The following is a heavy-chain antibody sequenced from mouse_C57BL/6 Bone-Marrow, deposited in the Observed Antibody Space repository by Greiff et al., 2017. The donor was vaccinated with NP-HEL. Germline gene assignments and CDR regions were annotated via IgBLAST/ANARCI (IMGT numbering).Heavy chain of an antibody. CDR3: ARLREGYAMDY. D-gene: IGHD1-1*01. CDR2: INPGSGGT. J-gene: IGHJ4*01. CDR1: GYAFTNYL. V-gene: IGHV1-54*01. Sequence: LVESGAELVRPGTSVKVSCKASGYAFTNYLIEWVKQRPGQGLEWIGVINPGSGGTNYNEKFKGKATLTADKSSSTAYMQLSSLTSEDSAVYFCARLREGYAMDYWGQGTSVTVSS.